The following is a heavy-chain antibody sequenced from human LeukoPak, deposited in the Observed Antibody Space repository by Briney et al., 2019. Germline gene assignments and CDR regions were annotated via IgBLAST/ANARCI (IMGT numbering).Heavy chain of an antibody. CDR1: GGSIRNYF. J-gene: IGHJ4*02. V-gene: IGHV4-4*09. CDR2: FYFLGST. Sequence: SETLSLTCSISGGSIRNYFWSWIRQSPGKGLEYIGYFYFLGSTYDNPSLQSRLTISGDPSKNQFSLRLTSVTAADTAVYYCARAVNHGGSVTYGNKYYIDSWGQGTLVTVSS. D-gene: IGHD2/OR15-2a*01. CDR3: ARAVNHGGSVTYGNKYYIDS.